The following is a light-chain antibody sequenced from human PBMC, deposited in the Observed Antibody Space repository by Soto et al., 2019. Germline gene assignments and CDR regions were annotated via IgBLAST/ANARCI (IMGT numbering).Light chain of an antibody. J-gene: IGKJ2*01. CDR2: GAS. CDR3: QQTFATPLQVGNSFSHT. V-gene: IGKV1-39*01. Sequence: PLTQSPSSLSSSVGDRVTITFRARQGSDHFLAWYQQKPGKAPKLLIYGASTLQSGVPSRFSGSGSGTDFTLTINSLQPEDFATYYCQQTFATPLQVGNSFSHTFGQGTKVDI. CDR1: QGSDHF.